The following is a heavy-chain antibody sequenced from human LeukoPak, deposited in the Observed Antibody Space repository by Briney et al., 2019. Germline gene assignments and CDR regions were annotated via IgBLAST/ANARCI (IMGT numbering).Heavy chain of an antibody. CDR2: IYYSGST. CDR3: ARDGYGNWFDP. V-gene: IGHV4-31*03. J-gene: IGHJ5*02. D-gene: IGHD1-1*01. Sequence: PSETLPLTCTVSGGSISSGGYYWSWIRQHPGKGLEWIGYIYYSGSTYYNPSLKSRVTISVDTSKNQFSLKLSSVTAADTAVYYCARDGYGNWFDPWGQGTLVTVSS. CDR1: GGSISSGGYY.